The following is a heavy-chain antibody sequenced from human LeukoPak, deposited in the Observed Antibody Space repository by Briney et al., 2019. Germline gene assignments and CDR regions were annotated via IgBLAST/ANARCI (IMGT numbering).Heavy chain of an antibody. CDR3: ARGVCSGGSCYSEWNY. J-gene: IGHJ4*02. V-gene: IGHV4-34*01. CDR2: INHSGNT. CDR1: GGSFSGYY. Sequence: SETLSLTCAVYGGSFSGYYWSWIRQPPGKGLEWIGEINHSGNTNYNPSLKSRVTISVDTSKNQFSLKLTSVTAADTAVYYCARGVCSGGSCYSEWNYWGQGTLVTVSS. D-gene: IGHD2-15*01.